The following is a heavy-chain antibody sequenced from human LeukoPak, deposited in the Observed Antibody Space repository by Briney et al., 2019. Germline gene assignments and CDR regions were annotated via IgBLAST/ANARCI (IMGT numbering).Heavy chain of an antibody. CDR1: GGSISSGSYY. D-gene: IGHD1-26*01. CDR2: ISNSGST. J-gene: IGHJ4*02. V-gene: IGHV4-61*01. CDR3: ASENSGSYDY. Sequence: SETLSLTCTVSGGSISSGSYYWSWIRQPPGKGLEWIGYISNSGSTNYNPSLKRRVTMSEDTSKNQFSLKLSSVTAADTAVYYCASENSGSYDYWGQGTLVTVSS.